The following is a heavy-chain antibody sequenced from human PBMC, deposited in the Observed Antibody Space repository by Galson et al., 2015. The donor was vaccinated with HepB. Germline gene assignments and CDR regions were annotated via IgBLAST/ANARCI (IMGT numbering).Heavy chain of an antibody. CDR2: ISGSGGST. D-gene: IGHD3-22*01. Sequence: SLRLSCAASGFTFSSYAMSWVRQAPGKGLEWVSAISGSGGSTYYADSVKGRFTISRDNSKNTLYLQMDSLRAEDTAVYYCAKDPIDDSSGYYGEYYYYYGMDVWGQGTTVTVSS. CDR1: GFTFSSYA. V-gene: IGHV3-23*01. CDR3: AKDPIDDSSGYYGEYYYYYGMDV. J-gene: IGHJ6*02.